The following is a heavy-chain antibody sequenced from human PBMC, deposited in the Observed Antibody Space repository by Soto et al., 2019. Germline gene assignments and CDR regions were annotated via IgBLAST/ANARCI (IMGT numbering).Heavy chain of an antibody. CDR2: IDHSGST. V-gene: IGHV4-34*01. CDR3: ASAAPRYCSGGRGASGRDY. CDR1: GGCFSGYY. Sequence: QVQLQQWGAGLLKPSETLSLTCAVYGGCFSGYYWSWIRQPPGKGLEWIGEIDHSGSTNYNPSLTRRITSTGDPSKKQSSQTLRSVTAAATAVYYWASAAPRYCSGGRGASGRDYWGQGTLVTVSS. D-gene: IGHD2-15*01. J-gene: IGHJ4*02.